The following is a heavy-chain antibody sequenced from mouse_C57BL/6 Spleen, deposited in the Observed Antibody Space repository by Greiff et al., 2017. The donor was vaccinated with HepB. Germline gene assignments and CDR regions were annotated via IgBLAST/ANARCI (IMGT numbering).Heavy chain of an antibody. CDR2: FYPGSGSI. CDR1: GYTFTEYS. CDR3: ARHGSPLLRYSAWFAY. J-gene: IGHJ3*01. Sequence: VQLQQSGAELVKPGASVKLSCKASGYTFTEYSIHWVKQRSGQGLGWIGWFYPGSGSIKYNEKFKDKATLTVDKSSSTVYMELSRLTSEDSAVYFYARHGSPLLRYSAWFAYWGQGTLVTVSA. V-gene: IGHV1-62-2*01. D-gene: IGHD1-1*01.